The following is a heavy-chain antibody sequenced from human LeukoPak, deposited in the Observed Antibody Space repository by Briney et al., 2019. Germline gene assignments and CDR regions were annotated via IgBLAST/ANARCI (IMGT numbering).Heavy chain of an antibody. V-gene: IGHV3-23*01. J-gene: IGHJ4*02. CDR1: GFTFSNYA. D-gene: IGHD2-15*01. CDR3: AKRPATQHFDY. CDR2: VSGGGGST. Sequence: PGGSLRLSCAASGFTFSNYAMSWVRQAPGKGLEWLSTVSGGGGSTYYADSVKGRFTISRDNSKNTPYLQMDSLRAEDTAVYYCAKRPATQHFDYWGQGTLVTVSS.